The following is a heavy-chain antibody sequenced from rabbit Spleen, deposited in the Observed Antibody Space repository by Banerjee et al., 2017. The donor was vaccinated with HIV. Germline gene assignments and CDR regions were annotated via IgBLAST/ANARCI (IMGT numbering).Heavy chain of an antibody. V-gene: IGHV1S45*01. D-gene: IGHD4-1*01. J-gene: IGHJ4*01. CDR3: ARGGWWLAWNL. CDR1: GFSFNSNYY. Sequence: QEQLVESGGGLVQPEGSLTLTCTASGFSFNSNYYVCWVRQAPGKRPEWIACIDISSEGTTYYARWAKGRFTITKGSSTTVTLQMNSLTAADTATYFCARGGWWLAWNLWGPGTLVTVS. CDR2: IDISSEGTT.